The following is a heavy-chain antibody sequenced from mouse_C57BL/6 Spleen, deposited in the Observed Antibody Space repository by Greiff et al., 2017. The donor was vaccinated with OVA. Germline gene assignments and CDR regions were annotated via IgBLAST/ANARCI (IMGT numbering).Heavy chain of an antibody. Sequence: VKLMESGAELVKPGASVKISCKASGYAFSSYWMNWVKQRPGKGLEWIGQIYPGDGDTNYNGKFKGKATLTADKSSSTAYMQLSSLTSEDSAVYFCARSPRVATPLYYYAMDYWGQGTSVTVSS. V-gene: IGHV1-80*01. CDR2: IYPGDGDT. CDR1: GYAFSSYW. CDR3: ARSPRVATPLYYYAMDY. J-gene: IGHJ4*01. D-gene: IGHD1-1*01.